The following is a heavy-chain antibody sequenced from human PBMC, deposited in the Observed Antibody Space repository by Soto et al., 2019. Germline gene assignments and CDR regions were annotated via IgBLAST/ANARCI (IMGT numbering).Heavy chain of an antibody. CDR3: ASQGLAYYFDY. CDR2: IYYSGST. CDR1: GGSISSGSYY. Sequence: QLQLQESGPGLVKPSETLSLTCTVSGGSISSGSYYWDWIRQPPGKGLEWIASIYYSGSTYYNPSLKSRVTISVDTSKNQFSLKLTSVTAADTAVYFCASQGLAYYFDYWGQGTLVTVSS. D-gene: IGHD3-9*01. J-gene: IGHJ4*02. V-gene: IGHV4-39*01.